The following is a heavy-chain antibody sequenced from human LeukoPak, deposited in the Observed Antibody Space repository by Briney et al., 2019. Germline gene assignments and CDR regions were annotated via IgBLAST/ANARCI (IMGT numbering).Heavy chain of an antibody. CDR1: GFTVSSNY. V-gene: IGHV3-53*01. Sequence: GSLRLSCAAPGFTVSSNYMSWVRQAPGKGLEWVSVIYSGGSTYYADSVKGRFTISRDNSKNTLYLQMNSLRAEDTAVYYCARDPLYGSGIYSGDYWGQGTLVTVSS. J-gene: IGHJ4*02. CDR2: IYSGGST. D-gene: IGHD3-10*01. CDR3: ARDPLYGSGIYSGDY.